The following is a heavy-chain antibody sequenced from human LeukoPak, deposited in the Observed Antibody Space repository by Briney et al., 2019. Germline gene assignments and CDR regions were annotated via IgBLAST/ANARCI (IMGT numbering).Heavy chain of an antibody. CDR3: ARDSADYVAFDI. Sequence: NTSETLSLTCTVSGGSISSYYWNWIRQPPGKGLEWIGYIYYSGSTNYNPSLKSRVTISVDTSKNQFSLRLSSVTAADTAVYYCARDSADYVAFDIWGQGSMVTVSS. D-gene: IGHD4/OR15-4a*01. V-gene: IGHV4-59*01. CDR1: GGSISSYY. CDR2: IYYSGST. J-gene: IGHJ3*02.